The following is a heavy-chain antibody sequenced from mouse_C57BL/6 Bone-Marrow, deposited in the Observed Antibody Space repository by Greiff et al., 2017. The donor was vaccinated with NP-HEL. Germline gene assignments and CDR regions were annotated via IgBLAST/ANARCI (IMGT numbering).Heavy chain of an antibody. Sequence: QVQLKESGAELARPGASVKLSCKASGYTFTSYGISWVKQSTGQGLEWIGEIYPRSGNTYYNEKFKGKATLTADKSSSTAYMELRSLTSEDSAVYFCARSPYDYEDYWGQGTTLTVSS. CDR3: ARSPYDYEDY. V-gene: IGHV1-81*01. D-gene: IGHD2-4*01. J-gene: IGHJ2*01. CDR2: IYPRSGNT. CDR1: GYTFTSYG.